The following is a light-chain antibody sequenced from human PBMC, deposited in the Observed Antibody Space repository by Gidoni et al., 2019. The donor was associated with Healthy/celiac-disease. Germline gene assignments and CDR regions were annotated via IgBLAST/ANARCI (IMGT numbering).Light chain of an antibody. CDR3: QQYGSSQWT. CDR2: GAS. V-gene: IGKV3-20*01. J-gene: IGKJ1*01. Sequence: IVLTQSPGTLSLSPGERATLSCRASQSVSSSYLAWYQQKPGQAPRLLIYGASSRATGIPDRFSGSGSGTDCTLTISRLEPEDFAVYYCQQYGSSQWTFGQGTKVEIK. CDR1: QSVSSSY.